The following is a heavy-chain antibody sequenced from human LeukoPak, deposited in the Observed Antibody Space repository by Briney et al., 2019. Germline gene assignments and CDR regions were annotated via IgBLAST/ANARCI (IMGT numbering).Heavy chain of an antibody. CDR3: ARVRGYCSSTICYRYHFDY. Sequence: KSSETLSLTCTVSGYSISSGYYWGWIRQPPGKGLEWIGTIYHSGSTYYNPSLKSRVTISVDTSKNQFSLKLTSVTAADTAVYYCARVRGYCSSTICYRYHFDYWGQGTLVTVSS. CDR1: GYSISSGYY. J-gene: IGHJ4*02. D-gene: IGHD2-2*01. CDR2: IYHSGST. V-gene: IGHV4-38-2*02.